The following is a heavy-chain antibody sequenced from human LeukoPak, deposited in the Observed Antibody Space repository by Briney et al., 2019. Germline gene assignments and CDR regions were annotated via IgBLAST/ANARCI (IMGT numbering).Heavy chain of an antibody. D-gene: IGHD1-26*01. CDR3: ASAPDIVGASH. V-gene: IGHV4-59*01. J-gene: IGHJ4*02. Sequence: PSETLSLTCTVSGGSISSYYWSWIRQPPGKGLEWIGYIYYSGSTNYNPSLKSRVTISVDTSKNQFSLKLSSVTAADTAVYYCASAPDIVGASHWGQGTLVTVSS. CDR1: GGSISSYY. CDR2: IYYSGST.